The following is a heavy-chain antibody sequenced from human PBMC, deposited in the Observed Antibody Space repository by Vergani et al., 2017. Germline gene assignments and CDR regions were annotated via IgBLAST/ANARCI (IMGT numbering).Heavy chain of an antibody. V-gene: IGHV4-59*01. J-gene: IGHJ3*02. CDR1: GGSIISYY. CDR3: ARVTLLWFGEKRADAFDI. Sequence: QVQLQESGPGLVKPSETLSLTCTVSGGSIISYYWSWIRQPPGKGLEWIGYIYYSGSTNYNPSLKSRVTISVDTSKNQFSLKLSSVTAADTAVDYCARVTLLWFGEKRADAFDIWGQGTMVTVSS. CDR2: IYYSGST. D-gene: IGHD3-10*01.